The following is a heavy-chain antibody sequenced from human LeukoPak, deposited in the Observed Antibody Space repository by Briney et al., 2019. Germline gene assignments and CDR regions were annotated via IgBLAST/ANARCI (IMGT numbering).Heavy chain of an antibody. Sequence: SETLSLTCTLSGGSVSRFYWSWIRQPPGKGLEWIGYIYYSGSPNYNPSLKSRVTISIDTSKNQFSLKLSSVTPADTAVYYCARADVDTTIWYYFDYWGQGTLVTVSS. CDR3: ARADVDTTIWYYFDY. CDR2: IYYSGSP. CDR1: GGSVSRFY. V-gene: IGHV4-59*02. D-gene: IGHD5-18*01. J-gene: IGHJ4*02.